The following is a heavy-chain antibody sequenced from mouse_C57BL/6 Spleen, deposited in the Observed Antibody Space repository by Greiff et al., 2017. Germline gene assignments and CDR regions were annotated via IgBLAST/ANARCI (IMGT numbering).Heavy chain of an antibody. Sequence: VQLQQPGAELVRPGSSVKLSCKASGYTFTSYGMHWVKQRPIQGLEWIGNIYPSGSETYYTQKFKGQATLTVDKSSSTAYMQLSSLTAEDSAVYYCARAGCFDYWGTGTTLTVSS. CDR3: ARAGCFDY. CDR2: IYPSGSET. J-gene: IGHJ2*01. CDR1: GYTFTSYG. V-gene: IGHV1-52*01.